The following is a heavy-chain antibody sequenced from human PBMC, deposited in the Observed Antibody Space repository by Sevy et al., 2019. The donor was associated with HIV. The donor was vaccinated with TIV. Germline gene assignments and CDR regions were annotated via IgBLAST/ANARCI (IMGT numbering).Heavy chain of an antibody. V-gene: IGHV3-23*01. CDR1: GFTFSSYA. J-gene: IGHJ6*02. CDR3: AKDGEKIFGVVIDYYYYGMDV. CDR2: ISGSGGST. D-gene: IGHD3-3*01. Sequence: GGSLRLSCAASGFTFSSYAMSWVRQAPGKGLEWVSAISGSGGSTYYADSVKGRFTISRDNSKNTLYLQMNSLRAEDTAVDYCAKDGEKIFGVVIDYYYYGMDVWGQGTTVTVSS.